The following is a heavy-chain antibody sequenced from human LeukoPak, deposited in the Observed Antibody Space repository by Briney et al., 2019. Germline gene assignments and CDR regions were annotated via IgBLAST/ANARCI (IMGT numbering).Heavy chain of an antibody. J-gene: IGHJ5*02. V-gene: IGHV3-23*01. D-gene: IGHD3-3*01. Sequence: GGSLRLSCAASGFTLSSYSMNWVRQAPGKGLEWVSSIIGSGYTTYYADSVKGRFTISRDNSKNMLYLEMNSLRAEDTAVYYCARHDWFDPWGQGTLVTVSS. CDR3: ARHDWFDP. CDR2: IIGSGYTT. CDR1: GFTLSSYS.